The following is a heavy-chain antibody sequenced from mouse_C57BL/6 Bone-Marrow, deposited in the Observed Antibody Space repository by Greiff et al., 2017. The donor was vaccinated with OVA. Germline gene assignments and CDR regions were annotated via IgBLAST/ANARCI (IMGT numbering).Heavy chain of an antibody. D-gene: IGHD2-4*01. J-gene: IGHJ3*01. CDR2: ISSGSSTI. Sequence: EVNVVESGGGLVKPGGSLKLSCAASGFTFSDYGMHWVRQAPEKGLEWVAYISSGSSTIYYADTVKGRFTISRDNAKNTLFLQMTSLRSEDTAMYYCARKKVYYDYDVPFAYWGQGTLVTVSA. V-gene: IGHV5-17*01. CDR3: ARKKVYYDYDVPFAY. CDR1: GFTFSDYG.